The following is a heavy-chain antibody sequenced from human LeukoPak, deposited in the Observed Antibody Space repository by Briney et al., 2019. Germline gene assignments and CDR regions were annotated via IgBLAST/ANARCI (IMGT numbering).Heavy chain of an antibody. V-gene: IGHV4-59*01. D-gene: IGHD6-13*01. CDR3: ARSRSYSSSWYSDY. Sequence: PSETLSLTCTVSGGSISSYYWSWIRQPPGKGLEWIGYIYYSGSTNYNPSLKSRVTISVDTSKNQFSLKLSSVTAADTAVYYCARSRSYSSSWYSDYWGQGTLVTVPS. J-gene: IGHJ4*02. CDR2: IYYSGST. CDR1: GGSISSYY.